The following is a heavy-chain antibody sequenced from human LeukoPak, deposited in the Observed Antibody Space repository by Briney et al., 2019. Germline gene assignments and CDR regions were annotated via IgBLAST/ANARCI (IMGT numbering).Heavy chain of an antibody. Sequence: ASVKVSCKASGGTFSSYAISWVRQAPGQGLEWMGRIIPILGIANYAQKFQGRATITADKSTSTAYMELSSLRSEDTAVYYCAVRYGSGSYYPDYWGQGTLVTVSS. CDR1: GGTFSSYA. J-gene: IGHJ4*02. V-gene: IGHV1-69*04. CDR3: AVRYGSGSYYPDY. CDR2: IIPILGIA. D-gene: IGHD3-10*01.